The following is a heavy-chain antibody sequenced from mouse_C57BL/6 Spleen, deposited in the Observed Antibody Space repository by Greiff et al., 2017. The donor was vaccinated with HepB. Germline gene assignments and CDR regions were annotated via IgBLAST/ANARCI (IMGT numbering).Heavy chain of an antibody. CDR2: INYDGSST. Sequence: EVQRVESEGGLVQPGSSMKLSCTASGFTFSDYYMAWVRQVPEKGLEWVANINYDGSSTYYLDSLKSRFIISRDNAKNILYLQMSSLKSEDTATYYCARGLYDYEDAMDYWGQGTSVTVSS. V-gene: IGHV5-16*01. D-gene: IGHD2-4*01. CDR1: GFTFSDYY. J-gene: IGHJ4*01. CDR3: ARGLYDYEDAMDY.